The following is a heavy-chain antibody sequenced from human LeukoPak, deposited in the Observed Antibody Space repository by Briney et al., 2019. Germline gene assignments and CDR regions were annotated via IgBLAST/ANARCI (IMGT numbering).Heavy chain of an antibody. V-gene: IGHV1-2*02. J-gene: IGHJ4*02. CDR1: GYIFSIYA. CDR3: APSFLTSGWYTPLGY. Sequence: GASVKVSCKASGYIFSIYAMIWVRQAPGQGLEWMGWINPNSGGTNYAQKFQGRVTMTRDTSISTAYMELSRLRSDDTAVYYCAPSFLTSGWYTPLGYWGQGTLVTVSS. CDR2: INPNSGGT. D-gene: IGHD6-19*01.